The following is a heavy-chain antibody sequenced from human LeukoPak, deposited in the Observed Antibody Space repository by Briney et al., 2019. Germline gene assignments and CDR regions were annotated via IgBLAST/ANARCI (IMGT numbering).Heavy chain of an antibody. Sequence: GGSLRLSCSASGFTFNRFYLHWVRQAPGKGLECISTISDDSSFTYYADSVKGRSAISRDDSKNTLYLQMNNLKVEDTAVYYCAKGRCSGVGCDSFHSWGQGALVTVSS. J-gene: IGHJ4*02. CDR2: ISDDSSFT. V-gene: IGHV3-23*01. CDR1: GFTFNRFY. D-gene: IGHD2-15*01. CDR3: AKGRCSGVGCDSFHS.